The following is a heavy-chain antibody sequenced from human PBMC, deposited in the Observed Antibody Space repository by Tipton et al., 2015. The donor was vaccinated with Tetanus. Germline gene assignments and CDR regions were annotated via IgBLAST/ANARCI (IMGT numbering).Heavy chain of an antibody. D-gene: IGHD3-9*01. Sequence: QLVQSGSEVKKPGTSVRVSCKVSGYVFTTYYVHWVRQAPGQGLEWMGIIVPTGGRVTYAQKFQGRLTLTRDTSTDTFYMGLSSLRSGDTAVYYCTRAYFDSNGGYPRRGYFDEWGQGTLVTVSS. CDR2: IVPTGGRV. V-gene: IGHV1-46*01. CDR1: GYVFTTYY. CDR3: TRAYFDSNGGYPRRGYFDE. J-gene: IGHJ4*02.